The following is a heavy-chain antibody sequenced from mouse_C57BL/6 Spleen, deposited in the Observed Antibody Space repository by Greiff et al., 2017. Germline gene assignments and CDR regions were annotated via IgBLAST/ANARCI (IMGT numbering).Heavy chain of an antibody. CDR3: ARSLTTGGFDY. Sequence: QVQLQQPGAELVKPGASVKLSCKASGYTFTSYWMQWVKQRPGQGLEWIGEIDPSDSYTNYNQKFKGKATLTVATSSSTAYMQLSSLTSEDSAVYYCARSLTTGGFDYWGQGTTLTVSS. D-gene: IGHD4-1*01. V-gene: IGHV1-50*01. CDR2: IDPSDSYT. CDR1: GYTFTSYW. J-gene: IGHJ2*01.